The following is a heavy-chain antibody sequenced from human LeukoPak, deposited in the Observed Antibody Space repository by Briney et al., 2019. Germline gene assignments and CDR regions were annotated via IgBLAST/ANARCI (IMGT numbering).Heavy chain of an antibody. D-gene: IGHD2-21*01. CDR1: GGAISSYY. CDR2: IDYSGST. V-gene: IGHV4-59*08. J-gene: IGHJ3*02. Sequence: SETLSLTCTVSGGAISSYYWSWIRQPPGKGVECIGYIDYSGSTSYNPSLKSRVTISLDTSKNPFSLKLSSVTAADTPVYYCARLASDAFDIWGQGTMVTVSS. CDR3: ARLASDAFDI.